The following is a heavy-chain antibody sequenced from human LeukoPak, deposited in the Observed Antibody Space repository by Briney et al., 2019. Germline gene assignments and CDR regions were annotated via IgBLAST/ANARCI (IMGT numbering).Heavy chain of an antibody. J-gene: IGHJ4*02. CDR2: ISAYNGNT. Sequence: ASVKVSCKASGYTFTSYGISWVRQAPGQGLEWMGWISAYNGNTNYAQKLQGRVTMTTDTSTSTAYVELRSLRSDDTAVYYCARVGDYDFWSGYYTVNFDYWGQGTLVTVSS. CDR3: ARVGDYDFWSGYYTVNFDY. CDR1: GYTFTSYG. V-gene: IGHV1-18*01. D-gene: IGHD3-3*01.